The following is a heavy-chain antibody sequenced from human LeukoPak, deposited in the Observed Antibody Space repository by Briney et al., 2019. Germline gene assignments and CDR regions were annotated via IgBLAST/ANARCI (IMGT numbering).Heavy chain of an antibody. CDR3: ARVGPAVAHL. J-gene: IGHJ4*02. V-gene: IGHV3-48*04. Sequence: GRSLRLSCAASGFTFSSYGMHWVRQAPGKGLEWVSYISSSGSTIYYADSVKGRFTISRDNAKNSLYLQMNSLRAEDTAVYYCARVGPAVAHLWGQGTLVTVSS. D-gene: IGHD6-19*01. CDR1: GFTFSSYG. CDR2: ISSSGSTI.